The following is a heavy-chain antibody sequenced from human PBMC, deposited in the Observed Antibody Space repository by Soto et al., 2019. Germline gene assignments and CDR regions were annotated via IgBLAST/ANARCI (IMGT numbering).Heavy chain of an antibody. V-gene: IGHV1-2*04. D-gene: IGHD4-17*01. CDR2: INPNSGGT. Sequence: QVQLVQSGAEVKKPGASVKVSCKASGYTFTGYYMHWVRQAPGQGLEWMGWINPNSGGTNYAQKFQGWVTMTRDTSISTAYRGLSRLRSDDTSVYFWARGGDDYGDPGGGCFDPWGQGTMVTVSS. CDR1: GYTFTGYY. J-gene: IGHJ5*02. CDR3: ARGGDDYGDPGGGCFDP.